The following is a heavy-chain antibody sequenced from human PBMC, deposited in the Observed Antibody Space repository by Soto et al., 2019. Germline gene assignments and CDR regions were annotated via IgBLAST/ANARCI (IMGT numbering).Heavy chain of an antibody. CDR2: IYYTGST. D-gene: IGHD2-15*01. Sequence: QVHLQESGPGLVKPSQTLSLICTVSGGSISSGTYYWSWVRQPPGKGLAWIAYIYYTGSTYYNPSLKSRVTISVDTSKNQFSLNLNSVTAADTAVYYCARYCSGGSCYAGFDPWGQGTLVTVSS. J-gene: IGHJ5*02. CDR1: GGSISSGTYY. V-gene: IGHV4-30-4*01. CDR3: ARYCSGGSCYAGFDP.